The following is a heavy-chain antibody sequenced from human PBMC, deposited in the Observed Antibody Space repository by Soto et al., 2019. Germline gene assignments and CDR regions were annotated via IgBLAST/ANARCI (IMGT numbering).Heavy chain of an antibody. CDR2: ISSSSSYI. Sequence: GGSLRLSCAASGFTFSSYSMNWVRQAPGKGLEWVSSISSSSSYIYYADSVKGRFTISRNNAKNSLYLQMNSLRAEDTAVYYCAREGGLQFLDYWGQGTLVTVSS. CDR3: AREGGLQFLDY. J-gene: IGHJ4*02. V-gene: IGHV3-21*01. D-gene: IGHD3-3*01. CDR1: GFTFSSYS.